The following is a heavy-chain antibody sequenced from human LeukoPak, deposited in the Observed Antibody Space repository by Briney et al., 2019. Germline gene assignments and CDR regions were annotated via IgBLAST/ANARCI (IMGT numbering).Heavy chain of an antibody. D-gene: IGHD6-13*01. CDR1: GGSISSSSYY. Sequence: SETLSLTCTVSGGSISSSSYYWGWIRQPPGKGLEWIGSIYYSGSTYYNPSLKSRVTISVDTSKNQFSLRLSSVTAADTAVYFCARGAAGTGAADYWGQGTLVTVSS. J-gene: IGHJ4*02. CDR2: IYYSGST. V-gene: IGHV4-39*07. CDR3: ARGAAGTGAADY.